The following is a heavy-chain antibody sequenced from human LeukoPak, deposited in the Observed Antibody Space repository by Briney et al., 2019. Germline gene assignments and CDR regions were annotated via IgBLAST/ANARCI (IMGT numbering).Heavy chain of an antibody. J-gene: IGHJ5*02. CDR1: GGTFSSYA. D-gene: IGHD3-10*01. CDR2: IIPILGIA. CDR3: ARDRPTYGSGSYYNKEYWFDP. Sequence: ASVKVSCKASGGTFSSYAISWVRQAPGQGLEWMGRIIPILGIANYAQKFQGRVTITADKSTSTAYMELSSLRSEDTAMYYCARDRPTYGSGSYYNKEYWFDPWGQGTLVTVSS. V-gene: IGHV1-69*04.